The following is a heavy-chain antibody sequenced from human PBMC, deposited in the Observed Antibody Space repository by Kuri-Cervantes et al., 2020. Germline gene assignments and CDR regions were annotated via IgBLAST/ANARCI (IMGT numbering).Heavy chain of an antibody. CDR3: ARDATNYDYVWGSYRTYGMDV. V-gene: IGHV4-34*01. CDR2: INHSGSS. D-gene: IGHD3-16*02. J-gene: IGHJ6*02. Sequence: GSLRLSCAVYGGSFSGHYWSWIRQPPGKGLEWIGEINHSGSSNYNPSLKSRVTISVDRSKNQFSLKLSSVTAADTAVYYCARDATNYDYVWGSYRTYGMDVWGQGTTVTVSS. CDR1: GGSFSGHY.